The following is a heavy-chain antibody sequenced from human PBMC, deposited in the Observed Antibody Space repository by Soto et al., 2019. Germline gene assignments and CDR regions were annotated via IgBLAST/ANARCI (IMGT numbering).Heavy chain of an antibody. Sequence: EVQLLESGGGLVQPGGSLRLSCAASGFTFSSYGMGWVRQAPGKGLEWVSAISGSGGSTYYADSVKGRFTISRDNSKNTLYLQMSSLRAEDTAVYYCAKAQVVGATTPFDYWGQGTLVTVSS. J-gene: IGHJ4*02. V-gene: IGHV3-23*01. D-gene: IGHD1-26*01. CDR1: GFTFSSYG. CDR2: ISGSGGST. CDR3: AKAQVVGATTPFDY.